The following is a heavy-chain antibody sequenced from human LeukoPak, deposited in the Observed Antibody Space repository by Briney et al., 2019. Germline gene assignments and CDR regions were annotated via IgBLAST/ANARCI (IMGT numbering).Heavy chain of an antibody. CDR1: GRSISSYY. D-gene: IGHD6-19*01. CDR3: ARDQYSSGWYFHL. Sequence: SETLSLTCTVSGRSISSYYWSWIRQPAGKGLEWIGRIYTSGSTNYNPSLKSRVTMSVDTSKNQFYLKLSSVTAADTAVYYCARDQYSSGWYFHLGGQGTLVTVSS. V-gene: IGHV4-4*07. CDR2: IYTSGST. J-gene: IGHJ4*02.